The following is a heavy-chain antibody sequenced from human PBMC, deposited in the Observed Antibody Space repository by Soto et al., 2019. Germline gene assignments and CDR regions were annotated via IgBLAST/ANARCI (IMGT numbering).Heavy chain of an antibody. CDR3: ARAVWKNGPRLGYYDYGMDV. V-gene: IGHV3-33*01. CDR1: GFTFSSYG. D-gene: IGHD3-16*01. CDR2: IWYDGSNK. Sequence: QVQLVESGGGVVQPGRSLRLSCAASGFTFSSYGMHWVRQAPGKGLEWVAVIWYDGSNKYYADSVKGRFTISRDNSKNTLYLQMNSLRAEETAVYYCARAVWKNGPRLGYYDYGMDVWGQGTTVTVSS. J-gene: IGHJ6*02.